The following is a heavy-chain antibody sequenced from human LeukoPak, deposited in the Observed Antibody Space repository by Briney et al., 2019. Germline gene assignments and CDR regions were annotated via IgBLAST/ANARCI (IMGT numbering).Heavy chain of an antibody. Sequence: PSETLSLTCAVYGGSFSGYYWSWIRQPPGKGLEWIGEINHSGSTNYNPSLKSRVTISVDTSKNQFSLKLSSVTAADTAVYNCARGTKLLWFRELSYFDYWGQGTLVTVSS. J-gene: IGHJ4*02. CDR3: ARGTKLLWFRELSYFDY. D-gene: IGHD3-10*01. V-gene: IGHV4-34*01. CDR1: GGSFSGYY. CDR2: INHSGST.